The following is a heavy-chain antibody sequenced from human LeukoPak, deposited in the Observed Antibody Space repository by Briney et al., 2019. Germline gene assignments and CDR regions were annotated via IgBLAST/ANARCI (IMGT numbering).Heavy chain of an antibody. Sequence: ASVKVSCKASGYTFTGYYMHWVRQAPGQGLEWMGRINPNSGGTNCAQKFQGRVTMTRDTSISTAYVELSRLRSDDTAVYYCARDRSPRLSGSYSDWGQGTLVTVSS. V-gene: IGHV1-2*06. D-gene: IGHD1-26*01. CDR2: INPNSGGT. J-gene: IGHJ4*02. CDR3: ARDRSPRLSGSYSD. CDR1: GYTFTGYY.